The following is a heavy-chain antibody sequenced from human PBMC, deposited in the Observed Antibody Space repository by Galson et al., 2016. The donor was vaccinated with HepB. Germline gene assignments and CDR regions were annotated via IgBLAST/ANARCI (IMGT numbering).Heavy chain of an antibody. Sequence: SLRLSCAGSGFTVSSNYMSWVRQAPGKGLEWVSVIYSGDSTYYADSVKGRFTISRDNSKNTLNLQMNSLRAEDTAVYYCARVRTGIQPWLRGVFDIRGQGTMVTVSS. D-gene: IGHD5-18*01. J-gene: IGHJ3*02. CDR2: IYSGDST. CDR1: GFTVSSNY. V-gene: IGHV3-53*01. CDR3: ARVRTGIQPWLRGVFDI.